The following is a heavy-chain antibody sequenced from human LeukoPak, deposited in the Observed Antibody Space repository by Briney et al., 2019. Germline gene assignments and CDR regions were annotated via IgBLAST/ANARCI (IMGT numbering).Heavy chain of an antibody. CDR2: IKQDGSEK. Sequence: GGSLRLSCVVSGFQFGGVWMSWVRQAPGKGLEWVANIKQDGSEKYYVDSVKGRFTISRDSSLYLQMDRLRAEDTAVYYCAKEIGWSGYRPCYFDSWGQGTLVTVSS. D-gene: IGHD3-3*01. CDR1: GFQFGGVW. V-gene: IGHV3-7*03. J-gene: IGHJ4*02. CDR3: AKEIGWSGYRPCYFDS.